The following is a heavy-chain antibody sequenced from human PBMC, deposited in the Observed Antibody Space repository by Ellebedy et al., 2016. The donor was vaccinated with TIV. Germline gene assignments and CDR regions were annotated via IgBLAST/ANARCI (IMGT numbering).Heavy chain of an antibody. D-gene: IGHD3-9*01. CDR1: GFTFSDYT. J-gene: IGHJ3*02. V-gene: IGHV3-9*01. Sequence: GGSLRLSXAVSGFTFSDYTMHWVRQAPGKGLEWVSGISWNSGSIGYADSVKGRFTISRDNAKNSLYLQMNSLRAEDTALYYCTNEVACILTGQAGAFDIWGQGTMVTVSS. CDR2: ISWNSGSI. CDR3: TNEVACILTGQAGAFDI.